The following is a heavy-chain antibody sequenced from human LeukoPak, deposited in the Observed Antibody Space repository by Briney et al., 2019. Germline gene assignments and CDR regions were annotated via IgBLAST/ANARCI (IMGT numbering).Heavy chain of an antibody. Sequence: GGSLRLSCAASGFTFSGSAMHWVRQASGKGLERVGRIRSKSNNYATAYSESVKGRFTISRDDSKNMAYLQLNSLKTEDTAVYYCTRPLYSSNCFDPWGQGTLVTVSS. J-gene: IGHJ5*02. CDR1: GFTFSGSA. V-gene: IGHV3-73*01. CDR2: IRSKSNNYAT. D-gene: IGHD6-13*01. CDR3: TRPLYSSNCFDP.